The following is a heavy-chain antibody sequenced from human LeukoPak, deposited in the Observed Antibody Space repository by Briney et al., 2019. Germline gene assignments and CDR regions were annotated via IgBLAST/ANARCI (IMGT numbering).Heavy chain of an antibody. V-gene: IGHV4-34*01. J-gene: IGHJ4*02. D-gene: IGHD5-18*01. CDR1: GGSFSGYY. CDR3: ARGWIREYYFDY. Sequence: SETLSLTCAVYGGSFSGYYWSWIRQPPGKGLERIGEINHSGSTNYNPSLKSRVTISVDTSKNQFSLKLSSVTAADTAVYYCARGWIREYYFDYWGQGTLVTVSS. CDR2: INHSGST.